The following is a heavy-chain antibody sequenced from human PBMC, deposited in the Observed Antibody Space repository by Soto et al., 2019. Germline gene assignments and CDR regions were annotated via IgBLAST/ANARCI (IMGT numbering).Heavy chain of an antibody. J-gene: IGHJ4*02. CDR3: VKRIAQYNYGSPFDY. D-gene: IGHD5-18*01. CDR2: LSDSGSST. Sequence: EVQLLESGGGLVQPGGSLRLSCAASGFIFSDYAMSWVRQAPGKGLEWVSALSDSGSSTYYADSVKGRVTISRDNSKNTLYLQMNSLRAEDTAVYYCVKRIAQYNYGSPFDYWGQGTLVTVSS. CDR1: GFIFSDYA. V-gene: IGHV3-23*01.